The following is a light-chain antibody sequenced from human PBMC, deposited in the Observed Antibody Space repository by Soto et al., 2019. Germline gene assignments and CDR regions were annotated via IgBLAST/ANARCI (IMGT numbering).Light chain of an antibody. V-gene: IGKV3-11*01. CDR3: QQRSNWPLFT. CDR1: QSVSSY. J-gene: IGKJ3*01. Sequence: EIVLTQSPSTLSWSSGGRATLSCRASQSVSSYLAWYQQKPGQAPRLLIYDASNRATGIPARFSGSGSGTDFTLTISSLEPEDFAVYYCQQRSNWPLFTFGPGTKVDIK. CDR2: DAS.